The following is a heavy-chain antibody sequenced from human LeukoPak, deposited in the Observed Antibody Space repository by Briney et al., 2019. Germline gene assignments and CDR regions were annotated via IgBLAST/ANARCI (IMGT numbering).Heavy chain of an antibody. V-gene: IGHV1-69*04. CDR1: GGTYSSYA. D-gene: IGHD3-10*01. Sequence: ASVKVSCKASGGTYSSYAATWVRQAPGQGLEWMGRIIPIIGVVNYAQKFQGRVTITADTSTAYLELSSLRSDDTAVYYYAKVSHGASDWGQGTLVTVSS. J-gene: IGHJ4*02. CDR3: AKVSHGASD. CDR2: IIPIIGVV.